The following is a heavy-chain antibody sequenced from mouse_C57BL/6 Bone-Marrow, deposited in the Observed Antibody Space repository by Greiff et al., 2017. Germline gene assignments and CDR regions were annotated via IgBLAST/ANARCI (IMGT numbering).Heavy chain of an antibody. J-gene: IGHJ1*03. CDR3: APLRGDWYFDV. Sequence: VQLQQPGAELVMPGASVKLSCKASGYTFTSYWMHWVKQRPGQGLEWIGEIDPSDSYTNYNQKFKGKSTLTVDKSSSTAYMQLSSLASEDSAVYDCAPLRGDWYFDVWGTGTTVTVSS. V-gene: IGHV1-69*01. CDR2: IDPSDSYT. D-gene: IGHD2-4*01. CDR1: GYTFTSYW.